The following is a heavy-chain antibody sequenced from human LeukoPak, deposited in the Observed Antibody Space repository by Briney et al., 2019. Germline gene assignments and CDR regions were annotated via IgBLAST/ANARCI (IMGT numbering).Heavy chain of an antibody. J-gene: IGHJ4*02. Sequence: PGGSLRLSCAASGFTFSSYGMHWVRHAPGKGLEWVAVISYDGSNTYYADSVKGRFTISRDNSKNMLYLQMNSLRAEDTAVYYCAKPCYYGSRSYMDYWGQGTLVTVSS. D-gene: IGHD3-10*01. V-gene: IGHV3-30*18. CDR1: GFTFSSYG. CDR3: AKPCYYGSRSYMDY. CDR2: ISYDGSNT.